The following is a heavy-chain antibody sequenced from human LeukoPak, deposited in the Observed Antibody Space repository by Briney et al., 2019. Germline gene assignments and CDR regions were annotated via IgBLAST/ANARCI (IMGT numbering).Heavy chain of an antibody. V-gene: IGHV3-48*01. Sequence: GGSLRLSCAASGFTFSSYSMNWVRQAPGKGLEWVSYISSSSSTIYYADSVKGRFTISRDNAKNSLYLQMNSLKTEDTAVYYCTTDPRAGYCSSTSCYHDAFDIWGQGTMVTVSS. CDR2: ISSSSSTI. CDR3: TTDPRAGYCSSTSCYHDAFDI. J-gene: IGHJ3*02. CDR1: GFTFSSYS. D-gene: IGHD2-2*01.